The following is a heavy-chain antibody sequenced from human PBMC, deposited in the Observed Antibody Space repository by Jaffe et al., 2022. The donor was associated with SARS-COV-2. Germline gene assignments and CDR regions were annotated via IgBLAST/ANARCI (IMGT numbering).Heavy chain of an antibody. CDR1: GFTFSTYW. CDR2: INGDGSTT. D-gene: IGHD2-15*01. J-gene: IGHJ4*02. V-gene: IGHV3-74*01. CDR3: TRALCSGGTCYESDY. Sequence: EVQVVESGGGLVQPGGSLRLSCTASGFTFSTYWMHWVRQVPGKGLVWVSGINGDGSTTTYADSVKGRFTISRDNAKKTLYLQMNSLKADDTAIYYCTRALCSGGTCYESDYWGQGTLVTVSS.